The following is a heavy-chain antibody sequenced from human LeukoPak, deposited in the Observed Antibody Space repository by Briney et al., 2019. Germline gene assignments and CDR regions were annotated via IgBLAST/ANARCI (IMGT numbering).Heavy chain of an antibody. Sequence: AGSLRFSCAAYGFTFSSYELNWHRQAPGQGLEWVSYISSSSSYIYYADSVKGRFTISRDNAKNSLYLQMNSLRAEDTSVYYCARDHGDYYFDYWGQGTLVTVSS. D-gene: IGHD4-17*01. J-gene: IGHJ4*02. CDR2: ISSSSSYI. CDR1: GFTFSSYE. CDR3: ARDHGDYYFDY. V-gene: IGHV3-21*05.